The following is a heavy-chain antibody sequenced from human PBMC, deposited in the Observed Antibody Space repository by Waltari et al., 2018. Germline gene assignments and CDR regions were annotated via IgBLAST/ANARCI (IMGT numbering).Heavy chain of an antibody. CDR1: GASIPTRYW. CDR3: ARTFGGSGRYKFDY. Sequence: QVQLQESGPGLVKPSGTLSLTCAVSGASIPTRYWWNWVRQSPGKGLEWIGEISHWRFTNYNPSLEGRISISLDESKNQFSLQLSSVTAADTAMYYCARTFGGSGRYKFDYWGQGMLVTVSS. CDR2: ISHWRFT. D-gene: IGHD3-10*01. V-gene: IGHV4-4*02. J-gene: IGHJ4*03.